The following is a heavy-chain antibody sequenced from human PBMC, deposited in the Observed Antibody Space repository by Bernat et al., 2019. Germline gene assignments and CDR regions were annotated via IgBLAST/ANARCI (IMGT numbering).Heavy chain of an antibody. J-gene: IGHJ4*02. CDR2: IIPILGIA. CDR1: GGTFSSYA. Sequence: QVQLVQSGAEVKKPGSSVKVSCKASGGTFSSYAISWVRQAPGQGLEWMGRIIPILGIANYAQKFQGRVTITADKSTSTAYMELSSLRSEDTAVYYCASMAYCSSTSCYSIGYDPTFDYWGQGTLVTVSS. D-gene: IGHD2-2*02. V-gene: IGHV1-69*04. CDR3: ASMAYCSSTSCYSIGYDPTFDY.